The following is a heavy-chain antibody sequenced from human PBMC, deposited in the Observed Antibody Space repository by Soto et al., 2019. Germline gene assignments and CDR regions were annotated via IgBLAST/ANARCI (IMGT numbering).Heavy chain of an antibody. J-gene: IGHJ5*02. CDR2: ISSNGGST. CDR3: ASMGIPGTTFFGWFDP. CDR1: GFTFSSYA. D-gene: IGHD1-1*01. Sequence: PGGSLRLSCAASGFTFSSYAMHWVRQAPGKGLEYVSAISSNGGSTYYANSVKGRFTISRDNSKNTLYLQMGSLRAEDMAVYYRASMGIPGTTFFGWFDPWGQGTLVTVSS. V-gene: IGHV3-64*01.